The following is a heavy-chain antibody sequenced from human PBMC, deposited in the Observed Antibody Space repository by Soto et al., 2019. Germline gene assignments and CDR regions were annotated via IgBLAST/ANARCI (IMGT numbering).Heavy chain of an antibody. D-gene: IGHD6-13*01. CDR1: GYTFTSYG. CDR3: ASSVIAAGGTRIVWDYYYGMDD. J-gene: IGHJ6*02. V-gene: IGHV1-18*01. CDR2: ISAYNGNT. Sequence: GASVKVSCKASGYTFTSYGISWVRQAPGQGLEWMGWISAYNGNTNYAQKLQGRVTMTTDTSTSTAYMELRSLRSDDTSVYYCASSVIAAGGTRIVWDYYYGMDDWGQGTTVTV.